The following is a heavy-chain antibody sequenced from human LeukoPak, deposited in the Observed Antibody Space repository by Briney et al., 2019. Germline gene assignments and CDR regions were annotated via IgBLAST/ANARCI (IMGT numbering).Heavy chain of an antibody. CDR2: ISGSGGET. V-gene: IGHV3-23*01. J-gene: IGHJ4*02. CDR1: GFAFSSYA. CDR3: AKGPNESSNYLFDY. D-gene: IGHD4-11*01. Sequence: GGSLRLSCAASGFAFSSYAMTWVRQAPGKGLEWISVISGSGGETYYAGSVKGRFTISRDNSKNTVYVELNSLGGDDTAVYYCAKGPNESSNYLFDYWGQGTLVTVSS.